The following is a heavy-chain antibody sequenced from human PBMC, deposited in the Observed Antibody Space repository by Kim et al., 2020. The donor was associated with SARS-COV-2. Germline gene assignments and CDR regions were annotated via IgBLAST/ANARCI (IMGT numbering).Heavy chain of an antibody. Sequence: CADSVKGRFTNSRDNSKNTLYLKMNSLRAEDTGVYYWAKGYSSGYYPFHYWGQGTLVTVSS. CDR3: AKGYSSGYYPFHY. J-gene: IGHJ4*02. V-gene: IGHV3-23*01. D-gene: IGHD3-22*01.